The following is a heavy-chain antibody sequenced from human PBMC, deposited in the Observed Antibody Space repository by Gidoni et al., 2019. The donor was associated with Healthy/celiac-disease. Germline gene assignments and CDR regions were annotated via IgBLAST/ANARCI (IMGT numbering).Heavy chain of an antibody. CDR1: GYTFTGYY. V-gene: IGHV1-2*02. Sequence: QVQLVQSGAEVKKPGASVQVSCKASGYTFTGYYMHWVRQAPGQGLEWMGWINPNSGGTNYAQKFQGRVTMTRDTSISTAYMELSRLRSDDTAVYYCARTAGYSSGWYFLSFDYWGQGTLVTVSS. CDR3: ARTAGYSSGWYFLSFDY. D-gene: IGHD6-19*01. J-gene: IGHJ4*02. CDR2: INPNSGGT.